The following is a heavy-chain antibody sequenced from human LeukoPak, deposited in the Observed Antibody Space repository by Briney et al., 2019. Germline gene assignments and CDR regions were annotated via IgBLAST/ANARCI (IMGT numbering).Heavy chain of an antibody. V-gene: IGHV5-10-1*01. CDR2: IVPSDSYT. Sequence: AESLRISCKVSGYTSTSYWINGARKMPGKGLEWMGRIVPSDSYTYYGPSLQGHVTMSADKSISTAYLQWSSLKASDSAMYYCARQVAFQVDYWGQGTLVTV. CDR3: ARQVAFQVDY. J-gene: IGHJ4*02. CDR1: GYTSTSYW.